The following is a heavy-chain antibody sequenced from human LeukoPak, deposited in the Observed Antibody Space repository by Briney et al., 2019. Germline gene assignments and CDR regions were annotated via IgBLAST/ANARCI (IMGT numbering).Heavy chain of an antibody. J-gene: IGHJ4*02. V-gene: IGHV7-4-1*02. CDR2: INTNAGNP. CDR3: TTDLGGDSSAYYTNSDY. D-gene: IGHD3-22*01. CDR1: GYTFTSYA. Sequence: ASVKVSCKASGYTFTSYAMNWVRQAPGQGLEWMGWINTNAGNPTYAQGFTGRFVFSLDTSVSTAYLQISSLKAEDTAVYYCTTDLGGDSSAYYTNSDYWGQGTLVTVSS.